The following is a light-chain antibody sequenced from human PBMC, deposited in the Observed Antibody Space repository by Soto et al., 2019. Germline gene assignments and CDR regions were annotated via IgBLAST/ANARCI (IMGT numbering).Light chain of an antibody. CDR2: GDN. Sequence: QSVLTQPPSVSGAPGQRVSISCTGSTSNIGAPYDVHWYQHLPGTAPKLLIYGDNNLPPGVPDRSSGSKSGTSASLAITRLQAEDEADYYCQSYDISLHNYVFGTGTKVTVL. CDR1: TSNIGAPYD. J-gene: IGLJ1*01. V-gene: IGLV1-40*01. CDR3: QSYDISLHNYV.